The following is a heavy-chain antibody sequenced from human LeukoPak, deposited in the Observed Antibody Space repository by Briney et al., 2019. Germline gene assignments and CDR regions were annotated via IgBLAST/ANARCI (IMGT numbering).Heavy chain of an antibody. CDR1: GFTFSSYS. J-gene: IGHJ4*02. Sequence: GGSLRLSCAASGFTFSSYSMNWVRQAPGKGLEWVSSISSSSSYIYYADSVKGRFTISRDNAKNSLYLQMNSLRAEDTAVYYCARDTYSGSSYYDYWGQGTLVTVPS. CDR3: ARDTYSGSSYYDY. CDR2: ISSSSSYI. V-gene: IGHV3-21*01. D-gene: IGHD1-26*01.